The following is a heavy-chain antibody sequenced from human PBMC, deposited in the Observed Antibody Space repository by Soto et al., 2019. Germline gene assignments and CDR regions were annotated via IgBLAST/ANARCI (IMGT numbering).Heavy chain of an antibody. D-gene: IGHD1-26*01. V-gene: IGHV3-33*01. CDR2: IWHDGNNK. Sequence: GGSLRLSCAASGFTFSNYGMHWVRQAPGKGLEWVAIIWHDGNNKYYADSARGRFIISRDNSKNRLYLQMNSLRAEDTAVYYCASDLVGASDSYGLDVWGQGTPVTV. CDR1: GFTFSNYG. J-gene: IGHJ6*02. CDR3: ASDLVGASDSYGLDV.